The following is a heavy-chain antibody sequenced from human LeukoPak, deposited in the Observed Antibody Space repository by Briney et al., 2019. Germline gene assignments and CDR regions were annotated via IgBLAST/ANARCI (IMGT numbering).Heavy chain of an antibody. Sequence: SETLSLTCAVYGGSFSGYYWSWIRQPPGKGLEWIGEINHSGSTNYNPSLKSQVTISVDTSKNQFSLKLSSVTAADTAVYYCARGRGYCSGGSCYSYWFDPWGQGTLVTVSS. V-gene: IGHV4-34*01. J-gene: IGHJ5*02. CDR3: ARGRGYCSGGSCYSYWFDP. CDR1: GGSFSGYY. D-gene: IGHD2-15*01. CDR2: INHSGST.